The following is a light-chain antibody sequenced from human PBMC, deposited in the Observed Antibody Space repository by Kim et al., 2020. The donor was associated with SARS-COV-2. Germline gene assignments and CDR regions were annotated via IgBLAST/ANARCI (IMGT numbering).Light chain of an antibody. V-gene: IGLV3-1*01. CDR1: KLGDKY. J-gene: IGLJ2*01. Sequence: GSPGQTASITCSGDKLGDKYACWYQQKPGQSPVLVIYQDSKRPSGIPERFSGSNSGNTATLTISGTQAMDEADYYCQAWDSSSVVFGGGTQLTVL. CDR3: QAWDSSSVV. CDR2: QDS.